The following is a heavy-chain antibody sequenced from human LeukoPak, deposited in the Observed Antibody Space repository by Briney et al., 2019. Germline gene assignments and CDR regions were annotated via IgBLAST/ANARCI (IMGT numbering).Heavy chain of an antibody. CDR2: IDYSGTT. CDR3: ARDDLRSDWFDP. CDR1: GGSINSRSYS. J-gene: IGHJ5*02. Sequence: SETLSLTCSVSGGSINSRSYSWGRIRQPPGMGLEWIGNIDYSGTTYYNPSLRSRLTMSVDASNNQFSLRLTSVTAADTAVYYCARDDLRSDWFDPWGQGTLVIVSS. V-gene: IGHV4-39*07.